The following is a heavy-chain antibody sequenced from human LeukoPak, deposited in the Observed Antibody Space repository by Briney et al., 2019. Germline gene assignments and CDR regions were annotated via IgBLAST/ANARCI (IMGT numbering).Heavy chain of an antibody. Sequence: GGSLRLSCAASGFTFSSYAMSWVRQAPGKGLEWVSAISGSGGSTYYADSVKGRFTISRDNSKNTLYLQMNSLRAEDTAVYYCAKAGSIAILRGIDAFDIWGQGTMVTVSS. CDR1: GFTFSSYA. V-gene: IGHV3-23*01. J-gene: IGHJ3*02. CDR2: ISGSGGST. CDR3: AKAGSIAILRGIDAFDI. D-gene: IGHD6-6*01.